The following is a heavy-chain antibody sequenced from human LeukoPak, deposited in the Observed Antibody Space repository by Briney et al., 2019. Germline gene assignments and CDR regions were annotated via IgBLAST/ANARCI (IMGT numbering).Heavy chain of an antibody. CDR1: GFTFSSYS. Sequence: GSLRLSCAASGFTFSSYSMNWVRQAPGKGLEWVSSISGSSSYIYYADSVKGRFTISRDNAKNSLYLQMNSLRVEDTAVYYCARDFGVSGAYYYYMDVWGKGTTVTISS. CDR2: ISGSSSYI. D-gene: IGHD3-16*01. J-gene: IGHJ6*03. CDR3: ARDFGVSGAYYYYMDV. V-gene: IGHV3-21*04.